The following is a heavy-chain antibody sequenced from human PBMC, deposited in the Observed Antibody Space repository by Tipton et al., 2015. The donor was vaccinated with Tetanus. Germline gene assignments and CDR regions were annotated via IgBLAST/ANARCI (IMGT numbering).Heavy chain of an antibody. V-gene: IGHV1-46*01. Sequence: QLVQSGPEVKEPGASVKVSCKASGYTFTTYYMNWVRQAPGQGLEWMGIICPESGGTNYAQKFQGRVTMTVDTSTSTVYMDLSRLTSEDTAVYYCTRYDSSGVTFDYWSQGTLVTVSS. J-gene: IGHJ4*02. CDR1: GYTFTTYY. CDR2: ICPESGGT. CDR3: TRYDSSGVTFDY. D-gene: IGHD3-22*01.